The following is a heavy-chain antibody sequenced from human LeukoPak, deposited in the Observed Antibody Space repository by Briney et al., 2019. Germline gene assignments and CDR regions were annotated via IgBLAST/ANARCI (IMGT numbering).Heavy chain of an antibody. CDR2: INPNSGGT. Sequence: ASVKVSCKASGYTFTGYYMHWVRQAPGQGLEWMGWINPNSGGTNYAQKFQGRVTMTRDTSISTAYIELSRLRSDGTAVYYCARVSQLYLRGHAFDIWGQGTMVTVSS. CDR1: GYTFTGYY. CDR3: ARVSQLYLRGHAFDI. J-gene: IGHJ3*02. V-gene: IGHV1-2*02. D-gene: IGHD1-7*01.